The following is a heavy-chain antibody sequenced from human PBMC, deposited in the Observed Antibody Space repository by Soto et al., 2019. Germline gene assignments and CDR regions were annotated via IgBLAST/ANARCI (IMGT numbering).Heavy chain of an antibody. D-gene: IGHD4-17*01. V-gene: IGHV3-15*07. J-gene: IGHJ4*02. CDR2: FKSRGDGGTT. Sequence: GGSLRLSCAASGFTFSNAWMNWVRQAPGQGLEWVARFKSRGDGGTTDYAAPVKGRFTISRDDSENTLCLQMDSLKIEDTSMYFCTRDLAGVTTNYGFDDWGQGILVTVAS. CDR1: GFTFSNAW. CDR3: TRDLAGVTTNYGFDD.